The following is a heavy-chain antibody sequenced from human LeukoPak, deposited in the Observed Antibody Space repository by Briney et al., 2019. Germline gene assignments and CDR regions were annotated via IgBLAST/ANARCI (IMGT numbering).Heavy chain of an antibody. J-gene: IGHJ4*02. CDR2: ISDSGDFT. V-gene: IGHV3-23*01. Sequence: GGSLRLSCAGSGFTFSSNAMSWVRQAPGKGLEWVSSISDSGDFTYYADSVKGRFTTSRDNSKNTLFVQMSSLRAEDTAVYYCAKGSRQFSSDKAGPIDYWGQGTLVTVSS. CDR1: GFTFSSNA. CDR3: AKGSRQFSSDKAGPIDY. D-gene: IGHD6-19*01.